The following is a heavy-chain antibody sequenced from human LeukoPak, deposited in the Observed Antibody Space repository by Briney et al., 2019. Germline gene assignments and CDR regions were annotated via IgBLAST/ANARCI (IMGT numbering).Heavy chain of an antibody. J-gene: IGHJ4*02. Sequence: SETLSLTCTVSGGSISNYYWNWIRQPPGKGLEWIGYIYYTGSANYNPALKSRVAISLDMYKTQFSLKLSSVTAADTAVYYCASSPSGYVDQWGQGTPVTVSS. CDR3: ASSPSGYVDQ. CDR1: GGSISNYY. CDR2: IYYTGSA. V-gene: IGHV4-59*01.